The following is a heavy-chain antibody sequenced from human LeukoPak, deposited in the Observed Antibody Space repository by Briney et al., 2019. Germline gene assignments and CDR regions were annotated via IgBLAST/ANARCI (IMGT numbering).Heavy chain of an antibody. CDR3: GRDERGYYDSSGYFGAIDY. Sequence: GGSLRLSCAASGFTFDDYGMSWVRQAPGKGLEWVSGINWNGGSTGYADSVKGRFTFSRDNSKNTVYLQMDSLRAEDTAVYYCGRDERGYYDSSGYFGAIDYWGQGTLVTVSS. V-gene: IGHV3-20*04. D-gene: IGHD3-22*01. CDR1: GFTFDDYG. J-gene: IGHJ4*02. CDR2: INWNGGST.